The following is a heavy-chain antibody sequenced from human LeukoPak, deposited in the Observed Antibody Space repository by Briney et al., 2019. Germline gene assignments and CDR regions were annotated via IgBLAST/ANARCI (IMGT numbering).Heavy chain of an antibody. V-gene: IGHV4-30-4*08. J-gene: IGHJ6*03. Sequence: SETLSLTCTVSGGSISSGDYYWSWIRQPPGKGLEWIGYIYYSGSTYCNPSLKSRVTISVDTSKKQFSLRLSSVTAADTAAYYCARDRRLARSPYYYYCMDVWGKGTTVTVSS. CDR2: IYYSGST. CDR3: ARDRRLARSPYYYYCMDV. D-gene: IGHD5-24*01. CDR1: GGSISSGDYY.